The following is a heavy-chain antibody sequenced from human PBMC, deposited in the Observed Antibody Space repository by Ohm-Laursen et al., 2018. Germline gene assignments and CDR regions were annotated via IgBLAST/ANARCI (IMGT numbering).Heavy chain of an antibody. V-gene: IGHV3-48*01. CDR2: ISSSSSTI. D-gene: IGHD4-17*01. J-gene: IGHJ4*02. Sequence: GSLRLSCAASGFTFSSYSMNWVRQAPGKGLEWVSYISSSSSTIYYADSVKGRFTISRDNAKNSLYLQMNSLRAEDTAVYYCARDRGYGDYVSAFDYWGQGTLVTVSS. CDR3: ARDRGYGDYVSAFDY. CDR1: GFTFSSYS.